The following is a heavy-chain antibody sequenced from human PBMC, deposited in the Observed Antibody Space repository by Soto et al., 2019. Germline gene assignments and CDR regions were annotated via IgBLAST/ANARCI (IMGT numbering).Heavy chain of an antibody. Sequence: GESLKISCNGSGYSVTSYWIGWVRQMPGKGLEWMGIIYPGDSDTRYSPSFQGQVTISADKSISTAYLQWSSLKASDTAMYYCARQMGRWLQLPDYWGQGTLVTVSS. D-gene: IGHD5-12*01. CDR3: ARQMGRWLQLPDY. CDR1: GYSVTSYW. J-gene: IGHJ4*02. CDR2: IYPGDSDT. V-gene: IGHV5-51*01.